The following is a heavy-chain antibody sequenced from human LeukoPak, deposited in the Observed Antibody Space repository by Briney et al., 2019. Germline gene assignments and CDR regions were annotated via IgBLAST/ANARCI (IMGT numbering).Heavy chain of an antibody. CDR3: AKSCYDILTGYYSSEYFQH. D-gene: IGHD3-9*01. CDR1: GFTFSSYA. CDR2: ISGSGGST. Sequence: GRSLRLSCAASGFTFSSYAMSWVRQAPGKGLEWVSAISGSGGSTYYADSVKGRFTISRDNSKNTLYLQMNSLRAEDTAVYYCAKSCYDILTGYYSSEYFQHWGQGTLVTVSS. V-gene: IGHV3-23*01. J-gene: IGHJ1*01.